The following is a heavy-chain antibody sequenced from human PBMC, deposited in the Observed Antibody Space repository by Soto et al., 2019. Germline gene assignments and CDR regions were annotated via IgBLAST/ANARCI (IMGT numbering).Heavy chain of an antibody. Sequence: PSQTLSLTCAISGDSVSSNSAAWNWIRQSPSRGLEWLGRTYYRSKWYNDYALSVKSRITINPDTSKNQFSLQLNSVTPEDTAVYYCARRPLGCSSTSCSYYYGMDVWGQGTTVTVSS. CDR2: TYYRSKWYN. D-gene: IGHD2-2*01. CDR3: ARRPLGCSSTSCSYYYGMDV. CDR1: GDSVSSNSAA. V-gene: IGHV6-1*01. J-gene: IGHJ6*02.